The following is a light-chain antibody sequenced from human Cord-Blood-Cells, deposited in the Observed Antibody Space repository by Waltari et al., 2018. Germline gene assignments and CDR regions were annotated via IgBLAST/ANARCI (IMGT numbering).Light chain of an antibody. V-gene: IGLV2-14*01. CDR1: SSDVGGYNY. J-gene: IGLJ3*02. CDR2: DVS. CDR3: SSYTSSSTWV. Sequence: QSALTQPASVSGHPGQSIPISCTGTSSDVGGYNYVPWYQQHPGKAPKLMIYDVSNRPSGVSNRFSGSKSGNTASLTISGLQAEDEADYYCSSYTSSSTWVFGGGTKLTVL.